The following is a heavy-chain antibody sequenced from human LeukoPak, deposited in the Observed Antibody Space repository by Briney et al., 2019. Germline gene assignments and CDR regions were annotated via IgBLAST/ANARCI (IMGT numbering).Heavy chain of an antibody. Sequence: TSQTLSLTCTVSGGSISSGSYYWSWIRQPPGKGLEWIGYIYYSGSTNYNPSLKSRVTISVDTSKNQFSLKLSSVTAADTAVYYCARGGPIQLGYWGQGTLVTVSS. V-gene: IGHV4-61*01. CDR3: ARGGPIQLGY. J-gene: IGHJ4*02. CDR2: IYYSGST. D-gene: IGHD5-18*01. CDR1: GGSISSGSYY.